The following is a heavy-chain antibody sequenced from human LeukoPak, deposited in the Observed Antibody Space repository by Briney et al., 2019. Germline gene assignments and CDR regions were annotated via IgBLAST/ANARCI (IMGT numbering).Heavy chain of an antibody. CDR2: INPNSGGT. CDR3: ARGFLDYDSSDYAFSYY. V-gene: IGHV1-2*02. Sequence: ASVKVSCKASGYTFTGYYMHWVRQAPGQGLEWMGWINPNSGGTNYAQKFQGRVTMTRDTSISTAYMELSSLRSEDTAVYYCARGFLDYDSSDYAFSYYWGQGTLVTVSS. D-gene: IGHD3-22*01. J-gene: IGHJ4*02. CDR1: GYTFTGYY.